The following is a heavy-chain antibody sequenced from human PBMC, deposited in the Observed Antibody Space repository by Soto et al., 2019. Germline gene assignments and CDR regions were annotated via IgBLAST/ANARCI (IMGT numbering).Heavy chain of an antibody. V-gene: IGHV3-48*02. CDR2: ISSSSSTI. CDR3: ARDPSAINYYYYGMDV. J-gene: IGHJ6*02. CDR1: GFTFSSYS. Sequence: EVQLVESGGGLVQPGGSLRLSCAASGFTFSSYSMNWVRQAPGKGLEWVSYISSSSSTIYYADSVKGRFTISRDNAKNSLYLQMNSLRDEDTAVYYCARDPSAINYYYYGMDVWGQGTTVTVSS. D-gene: IGHD2-2*01.